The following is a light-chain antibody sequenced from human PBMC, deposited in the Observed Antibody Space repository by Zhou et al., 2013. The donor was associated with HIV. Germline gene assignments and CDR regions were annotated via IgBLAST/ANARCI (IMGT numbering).Light chain of an antibody. V-gene: IGKV2-30*02. Sequence: DVVMTQSPLSLPVTLGQPASISCRSSQSLVHNDGITYLNWFQQRPGQSPRRLIYNVSNRDSGVPDRFSGSGSGTDFTLKISRVEAEDVGVYYCMQGTHWPPYTFGQGTKLEIK. CDR2: NVS. CDR1: QSLVHNDGITY. CDR3: MQGTHWPPYT. J-gene: IGKJ2*01.